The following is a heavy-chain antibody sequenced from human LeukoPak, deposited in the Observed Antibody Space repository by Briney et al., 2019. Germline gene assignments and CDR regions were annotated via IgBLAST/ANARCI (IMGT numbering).Heavy chain of an antibody. CDR3: AREGYDSL. CDR1: GGSISSGNYY. J-gene: IGHJ4*02. D-gene: IGHD3-3*01. CDR2: IYTSGST. Sequence: PSQTLSLTCTVSGGSISSGNYYWSWIRQPAGKGLEWIGHIYTSGSTNYNPSLKSRVTISVDTSKNQFSLKLSSVTAADTAVYYCAREGYDSLWGQGTLATVSS. V-gene: IGHV4-61*09.